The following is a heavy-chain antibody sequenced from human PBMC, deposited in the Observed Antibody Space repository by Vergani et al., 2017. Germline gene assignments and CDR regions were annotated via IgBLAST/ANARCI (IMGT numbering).Heavy chain of an antibody. Sequence: QVQLQESGPGLVKPSETLSLTCTVSGGSISSYYWSWIRQPPGKGLEWIGYIYYSGSTNYNPSLKSRVTISVDTSKNQFSLKLSSVTAADTAVYYCARMAHTRPIAAAVVPWGQGTLVTVSS. CDR3: ARMAHTRPIAAAVVP. D-gene: IGHD6-13*01. J-gene: IGHJ4*02. CDR1: GGSISSYY. CDR2: IYYSGST. V-gene: IGHV4-59*01.